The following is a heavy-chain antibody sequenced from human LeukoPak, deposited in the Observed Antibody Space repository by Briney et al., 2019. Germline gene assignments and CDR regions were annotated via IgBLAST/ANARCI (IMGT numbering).Heavy chain of an antibody. CDR3: ARVRKYCSSTSCYDPLFY. D-gene: IGHD2-2*01. CDR1: GYTFTGYY. V-gene: IGHV1-2*02. CDR2: INPNSGGT. J-gene: IGHJ4*02. Sequence: EASVKVSCKTSGYTFTGYYMHWVRQAPGQGLERMGWINPNSGGTNYAQKFQGRVTMTRDTSISTAYMELSRLRSDDTAVYYCARVRKYCSSTSCYDPLFYWGQGTLVTVSS.